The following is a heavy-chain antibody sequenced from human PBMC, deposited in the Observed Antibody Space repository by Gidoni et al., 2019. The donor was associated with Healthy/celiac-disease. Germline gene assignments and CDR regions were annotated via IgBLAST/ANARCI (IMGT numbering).Heavy chain of an antibody. J-gene: IGHJ6*02. D-gene: IGHD5-12*01. CDR3: GMALYYYYGMDV. Sequence: EVQLLESGGGLVQPGGSLRLSCAASGFTFSSYAMSWVRQAPGKGLEWVSAISGSGGSTYYADSVKGRFTISRDNSKNTLYLQMNSLRAEDTAVYYCGMALYYYYGMDVWGQGTTVTVSS. V-gene: IGHV3-23*01. CDR1: GFTFSSYA. CDR2: ISGSGGST.